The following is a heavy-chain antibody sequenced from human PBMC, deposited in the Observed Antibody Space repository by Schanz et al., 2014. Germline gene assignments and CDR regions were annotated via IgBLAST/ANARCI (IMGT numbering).Heavy chain of an antibody. D-gene: IGHD2-2*01. CDR2: ISAYNGHT. CDR1: GYTFTSYG. CDR3: ARGGFFDSTSFDS. Sequence: QVQLVQSGAEVKKPGASAKVSCKASGYTFTSYGITWVRQAPGQGLEWMGWISAYNGHTTYAQKFQGRVTMTRDTSTSTVNMELSSLRSEDTAVYYCARGGFFDSTSFDSWGQGTLVTVSS. J-gene: IGHJ4*02. V-gene: IGHV1-18*01.